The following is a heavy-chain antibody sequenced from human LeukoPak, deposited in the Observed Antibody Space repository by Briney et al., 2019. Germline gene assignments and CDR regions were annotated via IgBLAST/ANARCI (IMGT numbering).Heavy chain of an antibody. CDR1: GGTFSSYA. V-gene: IGHV1-69*13. CDR3: ATDAHYGSGNPFDY. CDR2: IIPIFGTA. D-gene: IGHD3-10*01. Sequence: GASVKVSCKASGGTFSSYAISWVRQAPGQGLEWMGGIIPIFGTANYAQKFQGRVTITADESTSTAYMELSSLRSEDTAVYYCATDAHYGSGNPFDYWGQGTLVTVSS. J-gene: IGHJ4*02.